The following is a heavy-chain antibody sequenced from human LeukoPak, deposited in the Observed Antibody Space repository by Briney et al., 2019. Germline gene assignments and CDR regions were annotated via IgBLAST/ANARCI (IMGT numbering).Heavy chain of an antibody. D-gene: IGHD3-9*01. Sequence: PGGSLRLSCAASGFTFSDYYMSWIRQAPGKGLEWVSYISSSGSTIYYADSVKGRFTISRDNAKNSLYLQMNSLRAEDTAVYYCARGREDYDILTGYRPDAFDIWGQGKMVTVSS. CDR1: GFTFSDYY. V-gene: IGHV3-11*01. CDR3: ARGREDYDILTGYRPDAFDI. CDR2: ISSSGSTI. J-gene: IGHJ3*02.